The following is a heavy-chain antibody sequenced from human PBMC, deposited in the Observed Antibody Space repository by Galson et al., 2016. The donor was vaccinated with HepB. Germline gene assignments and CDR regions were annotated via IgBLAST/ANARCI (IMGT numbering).Heavy chain of an antibody. V-gene: IGHV3-7*01. CDR3: ARGERGSYNSGYFDY. CDR1: GFTFSNYW. Sequence: SLRLSCAASGFTFSNYWMSWVRQAPGKGLEWVANIKQDGNEKYYVDSVKGRFTISRDNAKNSMYLQMNSLRDEDTAVYYCARGERGSYNSGYFDYWGQGTLVTVSS. CDR2: IKQDGNEK. J-gene: IGHJ4*02. D-gene: IGHD1-26*01.